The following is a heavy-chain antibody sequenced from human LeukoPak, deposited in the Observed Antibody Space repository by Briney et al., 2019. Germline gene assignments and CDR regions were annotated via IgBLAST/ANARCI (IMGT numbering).Heavy chain of an antibody. CDR2: INSDGSRT. D-gene: IGHD1-14*01. Sequence: GGSLRLSCAASGFTFSSYRMSWVRQAPGEGLVWVSRINSDGSRTTYPASVKGRFTISSDNDKNTLYLQMNSLRNEDTAVHFCARGWAETSWFDPWGQGTLVTVSS. CDR3: ARGWAETSWFDP. CDR1: GFTFSSYR. V-gene: IGHV3-74*01. J-gene: IGHJ5*02.